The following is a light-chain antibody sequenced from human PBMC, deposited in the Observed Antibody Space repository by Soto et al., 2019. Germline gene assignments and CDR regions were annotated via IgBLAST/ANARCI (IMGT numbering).Light chain of an antibody. CDR1: QRISNY. V-gene: IGKV1-39*01. J-gene: IGKJ2*01. CDR2: ATS. Sequence: IQMTQSPSSLSASVGDRVTITCRASQRISNYLNWYSQKPGKAPKFLISATSSLRAGVPSRFSARGMGTDFTLTISSLQPEDVATYYCQPSYRTPYTFGQGTRLEIK. CDR3: QPSYRTPYT.